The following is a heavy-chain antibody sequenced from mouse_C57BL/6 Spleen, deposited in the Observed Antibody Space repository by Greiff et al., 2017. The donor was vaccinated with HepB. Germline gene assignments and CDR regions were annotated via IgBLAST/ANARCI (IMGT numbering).Heavy chain of an antibody. J-gene: IGHJ2*01. V-gene: IGHV1-80*01. D-gene: IGHD4-1*02. Sequence: QVHVQQSGAELVKPGASVKISCKASGYAFSSYWMNWVKQRPGKGLEWIGQIYPGDGDTKYNGKFKGKATLTADKSSSTAYMQLSSLTSEDSAVYFCAREATGRYFDYWGQGTTLTVSS. CDR1: GYAFSSYW. CDR2: IYPGDGDT. CDR3: AREATGRYFDY.